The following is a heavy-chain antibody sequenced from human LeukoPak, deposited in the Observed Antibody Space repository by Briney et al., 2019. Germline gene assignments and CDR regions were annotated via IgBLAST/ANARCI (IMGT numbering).Heavy chain of an antibody. V-gene: IGHV1-18*01. J-gene: IGHJ6*03. CDR3: ARSYRTYHYYYMDV. Sequence: ASVKVSCKASGYTFTSYGISWVRQAPGQGLEWMGWISAYNGSTNYAQKLQGRVAMTTDTSTSTAYMELRSLRSDDTAVYYCARSYRTYHYYYMDVWGKGTTVTISS. D-gene: IGHD1-26*01. CDR1: GYTFTSYG. CDR2: ISAYNGST.